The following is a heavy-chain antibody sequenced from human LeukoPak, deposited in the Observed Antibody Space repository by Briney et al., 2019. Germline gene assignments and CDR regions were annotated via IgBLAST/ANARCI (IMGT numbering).Heavy chain of an antibody. D-gene: IGHD1-26*01. CDR3: AKGPWGGSDQYMDV. CDR2: INTNGSPT. Sequence: GGSLRLSCAASGFTFSSYWMHWVRQAPGKGLVWVARINTNGSPTQYADSVKGRFTISRDNAKTTLYLQMNSLRAEDTAVYYCAKGPWGGSDQYMDVWGKGTTVTVSS. V-gene: IGHV3-74*01. J-gene: IGHJ6*03. CDR1: GFTFSSYW.